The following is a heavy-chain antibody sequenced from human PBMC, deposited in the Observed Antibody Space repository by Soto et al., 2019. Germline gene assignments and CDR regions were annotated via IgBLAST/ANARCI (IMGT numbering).Heavy chain of an antibody. V-gene: IGHV3-21*01. CDR3: ARDCSGGSCYPGMDV. J-gene: IGHJ6*02. Sequence: GRSLRLSYAASGIYFNSYTINWVRQAPGKRLEWLSSISSSGYIFSTDSVRGRFTISRDNAKNSVYLQINSLRAEDTAVYFCARDCSGGSCYPGMDVWGQGTTVTVSS. CDR2: ISSSGYI. D-gene: IGHD2-15*01. CDR1: GIYFNSYT.